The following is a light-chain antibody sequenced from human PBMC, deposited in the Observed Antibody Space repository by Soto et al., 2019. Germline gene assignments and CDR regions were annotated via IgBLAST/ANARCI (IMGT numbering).Light chain of an antibody. CDR1: SSNIGAGYD. CDR3: QSNDSSLSGSV. J-gene: IGLJ3*02. Sequence: QSVLTQPPSVSGAPGQRVTISGTGSSSNIGAGYDVHWYQQLPGTAPKLLIYGNSNRPSGVPDRFSGSKSGTSASLAITGLQAEDEADYYCQSNDSSLSGSVFGGGTKLTVL. V-gene: IGLV1-40*01. CDR2: GNS.